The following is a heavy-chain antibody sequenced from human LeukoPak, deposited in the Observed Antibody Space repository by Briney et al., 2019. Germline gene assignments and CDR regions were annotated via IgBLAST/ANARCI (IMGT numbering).Heavy chain of an antibody. J-gene: IGHJ3*02. V-gene: IGHV3-23*01. D-gene: IGHD3-10*01. CDR2: ISGSGGST. CDR3: PKGALLWFGELNDAFDI. CDR1: GLTFSSYA. Sequence: PGGSLRLSCAASGLTFSSYAMSWVRQAPGKGLEWVSAISGSGGSTYYADSVKGRFTISRDNSKNTLYLQMNSLRAEDTAVYYCPKGALLWFGELNDAFDIWGQGTMVTVSS.